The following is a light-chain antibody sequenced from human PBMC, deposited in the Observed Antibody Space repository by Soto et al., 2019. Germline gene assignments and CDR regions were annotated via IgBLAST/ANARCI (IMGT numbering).Light chain of an antibody. J-gene: IGKJ1*01. CDR1: QAISTW. V-gene: IGKV1D-12*01. Sequence: DIQMTQSPSSVSASVGDRVTITCRASQAISTWLSWYQQKPGKAPKLLIYAASNLQTGVPSRFSGSGSGTDFTLTISSLQPEDFATYYCQQANSFPRTFGHGTTVEIK. CDR2: AAS. CDR3: QQANSFPRT.